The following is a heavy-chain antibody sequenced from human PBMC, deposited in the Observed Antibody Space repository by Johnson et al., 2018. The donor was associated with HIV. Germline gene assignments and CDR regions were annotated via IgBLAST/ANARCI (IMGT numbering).Heavy chain of an antibody. J-gene: IGHJ3*02. D-gene: IGHD3-10*01. V-gene: IGHV3-11*04. CDR1: GFSFSDYY. Sequence: VQLVESGGGLVKPGGSLRLSCVVSGFSFSDYYMSWIRQSPEKGLEWVSYSSSSGTTIYYADSVKCRFPISRYPALTSLYLQMASLRAEDTAVYYCARFEAFITTHRVVGEAFDIWGQGTMVIVSS. CDR3: ARFEAFITTHRVVGEAFDI. CDR2: SSSSGTTI.